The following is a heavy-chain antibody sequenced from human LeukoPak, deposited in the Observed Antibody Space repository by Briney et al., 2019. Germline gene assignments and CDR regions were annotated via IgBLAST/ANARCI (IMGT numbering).Heavy chain of an antibody. V-gene: IGHV4-59*01. CDR2: IYYSGST. D-gene: IGHD1-14*01. Sequence: PSETLSLTCTVSGGSISSYYWSWIRQPPGKGLEWIGYIYYSGSTNYNPSLQSRVTISVDTSKNQFSLRLSSVTAADTAVYYCARTGGGTSDYWGQGTLVIVSS. J-gene: IGHJ4*02. CDR1: GGSISSYY. CDR3: ARTGGGTSDY.